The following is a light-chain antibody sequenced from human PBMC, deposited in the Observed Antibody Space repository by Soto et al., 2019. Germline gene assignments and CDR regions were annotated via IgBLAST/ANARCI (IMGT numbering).Light chain of an antibody. J-gene: IGKJ5*01. Sequence: DLQMTQSPSSLSASVGDRVTITCRESQSISSYLNWYQQKPGKAPKLLIYAASSLQSGVPSRFSGSGSVTDFTLTISSLQPEDFATYYCQQSYSTSITFGQGTRLEIK. CDR3: QQSYSTSIT. CDR1: QSISSY. CDR2: AAS. V-gene: IGKV1-39*01.